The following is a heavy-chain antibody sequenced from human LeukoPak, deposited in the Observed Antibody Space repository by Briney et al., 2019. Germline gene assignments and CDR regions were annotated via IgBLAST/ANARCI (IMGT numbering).Heavy chain of an antibody. CDR3: ARDFARYFDY. J-gene: IGHJ4*02. V-gene: IGHV4-34*01. CDR2: INHSGST. CDR1: GGSFSGYY. Sequence: SETLSFTCAVYGGSFSGYYWSWIRQPPGRGLEWIGEINHSGSTNYNPSLKSRVTISVDTSKNQFSLKLSSVTAADTAVYYCARDFARYFDYWGQGTLVTVSS.